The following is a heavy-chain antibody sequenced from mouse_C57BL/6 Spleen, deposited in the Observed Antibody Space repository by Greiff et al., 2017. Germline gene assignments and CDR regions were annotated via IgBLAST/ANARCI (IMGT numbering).Heavy chain of an antibody. V-gene: IGHV1-26*01. J-gene: IGHJ3*01. CDR2: INPNNGGT. D-gene: IGHD2-5*01. CDR3: ARGETYYSNPFAY. CDR1: GYTFTDYY. Sequence: EVQLQQSGPELVKPGASVKISCKASGYTFTDYYMNWVKQSHGKSLEWIGDINPNNGGTSYNQKFKGKATLTVDKSSSTAYMELRSLTSEDSAVYYCARGETYYSNPFAYWGQGTLVTVSA.